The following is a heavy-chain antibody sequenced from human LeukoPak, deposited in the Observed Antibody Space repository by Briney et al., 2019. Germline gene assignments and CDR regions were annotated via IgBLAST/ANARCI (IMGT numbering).Heavy chain of an antibody. D-gene: IGHD1-26*01. CDR2: IYYSGST. CDR3: ARDLYGSYEEVGAFDI. Sequence: SQTLSLTCTVSGGSISSGGYYWSWIRQHPGKGLEWIGYIYYSGSTYYNPSLKSRVTISVDTSKNQFSLKLSSVTAADTAVYYCARDLYGSYEEVGAFDIWGQGTMVTVSS. V-gene: IGHV4-31*03. CDR1: GGSISSGGYY. J-gene: IGHJ3*02.